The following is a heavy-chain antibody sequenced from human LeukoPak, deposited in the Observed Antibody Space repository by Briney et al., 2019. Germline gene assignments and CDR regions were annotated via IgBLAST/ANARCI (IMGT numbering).Heavy chain of an antibody. D-gene: IGHD2-15*01. Sequence: GGSLRLSCAASGFTFSSYGMHWVRQAPGKGLEWVAVISYDGSNKYYADSVKGRSTISRDNSKNTLYLQMNSLRAEDTALYYCARDRGYCSGGSCSLTNYFDSWGQGTLVTVSS. V-gene: IGHV3-30*03. CDR2: ISYDGSNK. CDR1: GFTFSSYG. J-gene: IGHJ4*02. CDR3: ARDRGYCSGGSCSLTNYFDS.